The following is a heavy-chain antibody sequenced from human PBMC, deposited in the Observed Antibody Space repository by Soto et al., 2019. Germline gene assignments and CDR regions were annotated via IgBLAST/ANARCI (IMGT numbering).Heavy chain of an antibody. CDR1: GGSISSYY. Sequence: QVQLQESGPGLVKPSETLSLMCTVSGGSISSYYWSWIRQPPGKGLEWIGYIYYSGSTNSNPSLTSGVNISLDPSKNRFSLKLSAVTAADTAVYYCATERRDRCTPYVDHGGQGTLVTVSS. V-gene: IGHV4-59*01. J-gene: IGHJ4*02. CDR2: IYYSGST. D-gene: IGHD2-15*01. CDR3: ATERRDRCTPYVDH.